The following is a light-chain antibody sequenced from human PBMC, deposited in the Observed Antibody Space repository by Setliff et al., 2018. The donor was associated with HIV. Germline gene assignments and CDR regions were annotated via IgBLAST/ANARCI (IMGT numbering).Light chain of an antibody. Sequence: LTQPASVSGSPGQSITISCTGTSSDIGTYNLVSWYQQHPGKAPKLMIYEGSKRPSGVSNRFSGSKSGNTASLTISGLQAEDEADYYCCSYAGNNIVIVFGGGTKVTVL. CDR3: CSYAGNNIVIV. V-gene: IGLV2-23*01. CDR2: EGS. J-gene: IGLJ3*02. CDR1: SSDIGTYNL.